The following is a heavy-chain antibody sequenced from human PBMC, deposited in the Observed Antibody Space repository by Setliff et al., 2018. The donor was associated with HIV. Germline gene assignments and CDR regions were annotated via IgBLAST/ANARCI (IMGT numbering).Heavy chain of an antibody. D-gene: IGHD3-10*01. CDR2: ISGRSDLI. J-gene: IGHJ4*02. Sequence: GGSLRLSCAASGFTFSSYAMSWVRQAPGKGLEWISHISGRSDLIYYADSVKGRFTISRDNVKNSLYLQMNSLRAEDTAVYYCARYGSGRKYRDPFDNWGPGTLVTVSS. CDR1: GFTFSSYA. CDR3: ARYGSGRKYRDPFDN. V-gene: IGHV3-48*01.